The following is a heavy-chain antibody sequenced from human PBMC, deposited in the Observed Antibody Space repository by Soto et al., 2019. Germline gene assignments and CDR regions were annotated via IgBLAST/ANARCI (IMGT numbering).Heavy chain of an antibody. Sequence: PSETLSLTCTVSGGSIISGGYYWSWIRQHPGKGLEWIGYIYYSGSTYYNPSLKSRVTISVDTSKNQFSLKLSSVTAADTAVYYCARAIKIAAAGASRFDPWGQGTLVTVSS. V-gene: IGHV4-31*03. CDR3: ARAIKIAAAGASRFDP. D-gene: IGHD6-13*01. J-gene: IGHJ5*02. CDR2: IYYSGST. CDR1: GGSIISGGYY.